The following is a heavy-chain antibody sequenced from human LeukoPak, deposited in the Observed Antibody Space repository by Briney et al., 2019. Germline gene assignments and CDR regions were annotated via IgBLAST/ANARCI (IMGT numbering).Heavy chain of an antibody. CDR1: GFTFSDYY. D-gene: IGHD5-18*01. J-gene: IGHJ4*02. V-gene: IGHV3-11*04. Sequence: GGSLRLSCAASGFTFSDYYMSWIRQAPGKGLEWVSYISSSGSTIYYADSVKGRFTISRDNSRNTLYLQVNSLRTQDTAVYYCARSTGAAMASNREGWGQGTLVTVSS. CDR2: ISSSGSTI. CDR3: ARSTGAAMASNREG.